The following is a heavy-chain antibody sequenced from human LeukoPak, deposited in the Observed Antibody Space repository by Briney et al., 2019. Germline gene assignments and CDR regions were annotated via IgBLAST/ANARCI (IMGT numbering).Heavy chain of an antibody. CDR2: INPSGGST. CDR1: GYTFTSYY. J-gene: IGHJ4*02. D-gene: IGHD3-9*01. V-gene: IGHV1-46*01. CDR3: ARGQGERYYDILTGYYTPTRPFDY. Sequence: GASVKVSCKASGYTFTSYYMHWVRQAPGQGLEWMGIINPSGGSTSYAQKFQGRVTMTRDTSTSTVYMELSSLRSEDTAVYYCARGQGERYYDILTGYYTPTRPFDYWGQGTLVTVSP.